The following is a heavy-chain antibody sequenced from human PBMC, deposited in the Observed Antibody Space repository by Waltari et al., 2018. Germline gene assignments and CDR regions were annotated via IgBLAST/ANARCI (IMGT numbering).Heavy chain of an antibody. CDR2: IYYSGST. CDR1: GGSMSNYY. CDR3: ARDGIAVAGHYYYYYGMDV. V-gene: IGHV4-59*01. J-gene: IGHJ6*02. D-gene: IGHD6-19*01. Sequence: QVQLQESGPGLVKPSETLSLTCTVSGGSMSNYYWSWIRQPPGKGLEWIGYIYYSGSTNSNPSLKSRVTISVDTSKNQFSLKLRSVTAADTAVYYCARDGIAVAGHYYYYYGMDVWGQGTTVTVSS.